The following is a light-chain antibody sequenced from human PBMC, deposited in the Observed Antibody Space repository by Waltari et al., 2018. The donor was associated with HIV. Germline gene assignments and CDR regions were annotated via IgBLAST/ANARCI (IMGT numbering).Light chain of an antibody. CDR2: DVN. V-gene: IGLV2-11*01. CDR1: SSDVGDYNY. CDR3: CSYADDYTWV. J-gene: IGLJ3*02. Sequence: QSALTQPRSVSGSPGQSVTISCTGTSSDVGDYNYVSWYQQHPAKAPKLMIFDVNKRPSWVPDRFSCSKSGNTASLTISGLQAEDEADYYCCSYADDYTWVFGGGTKLTVL.